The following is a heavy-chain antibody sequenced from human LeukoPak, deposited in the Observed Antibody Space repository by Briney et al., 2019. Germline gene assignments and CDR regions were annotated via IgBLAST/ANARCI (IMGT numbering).Heavy chain of an antibody. J-gene: IGHJ3*02. CDR3: ARDLWFGEFDAFDI. CDR1: GFTFSSYW. Sequence: PGGSLRLSCAASGFTFSSYWMTWVRQAPGKGLEWVANIKQDGSEEYYVDSLKGRFTISRGNAKKSLYLQMNSLRPEDTAVYYCARDLWFGEFDAFDIWGQGTMVTVSS. V-gene: IGHV3-7*01. D-gene: IGHD3-10*01. CDR2: IKQDGSEE.